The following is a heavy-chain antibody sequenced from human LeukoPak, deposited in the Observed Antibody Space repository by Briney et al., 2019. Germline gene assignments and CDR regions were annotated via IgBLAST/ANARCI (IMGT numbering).Heavy chain of an antibody. Sequence: ASVKVSCKVSGYTLTELSMHWVRQAPGQGLEWMGWINANTGGTNYAQKFQGKFTMTRDTSITTVYMELSRLAFDDTAVYFCARIGYSSTFDYWGQGTLVTVSS. CDR3: ARIGYSSTFDY. CDR2: INANTGGT. J-gene: IGHJ4*02. CDR1: GYTLTELS. V-gene: IGHV1-2*02. D-gene: IGHD6-13*01.